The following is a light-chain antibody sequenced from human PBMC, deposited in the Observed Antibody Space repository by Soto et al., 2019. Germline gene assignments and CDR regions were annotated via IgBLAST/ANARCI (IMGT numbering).Light chain of an antibody. V-gene: IGKV3-20*01. J-gene: IGKJ2*01. CDR3: QQNGSSRPST. Sequence: EVVLTQPPGTLSLSPGEIATLSCTASQSVSSSYLAWYQQKPGQASKLLIYDASSRATGISNRFSGSGSGTDFTLTISRLETEDFAVYYCQQNGSSRPSTLGQGTMLEIK. CDR2: DAS. CDR1: QSVSSSY.